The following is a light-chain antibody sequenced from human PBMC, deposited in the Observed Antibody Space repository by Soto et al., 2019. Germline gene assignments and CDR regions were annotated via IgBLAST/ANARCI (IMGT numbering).Light chain of an antibody. J-gene: IGKJ5*01. CDR1: QSDSSSH. V-gene: IGKV3-11*01. CDR3: QQRSNWPSIT. CDR2: DAS. Sequence: EIVLTDSPGTLSLSPGERARLSCRASQSDSSSHLAWYQQKPGQAPRLLISDASNRATGIPVRFSGSGSGTDFTLTISSLEAEDSAVYYCQQRSNWPSITFGQGTRLEIK.